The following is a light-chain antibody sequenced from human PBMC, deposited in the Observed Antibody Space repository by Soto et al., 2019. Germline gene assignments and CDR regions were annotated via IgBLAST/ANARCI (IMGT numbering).Light chain of an antibody. J-gene: IGKJ1*01. CDR3: HQSYSNPPWT. Sequence: DIPMTQSPSSLSASVGDRVTITCRASQTISIYLNWYQQKPGKAPNLLIYAASSLQSEVPSRFSGSGSGTDFTLTISSLQPEDVATYYCHQSYSNPPWTFGQGTKVEIK. CDR2: AAS. V-gene: IGKV1-39*01. CDR1: QTISIY.